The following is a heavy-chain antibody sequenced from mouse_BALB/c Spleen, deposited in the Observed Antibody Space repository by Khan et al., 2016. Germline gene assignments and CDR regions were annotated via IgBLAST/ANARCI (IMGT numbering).Heavy chain of an antibody. CDR1: GFSLSRYN. V-gene: IGHV2-6-4*01. J-gene: IGHJ4*01. CDR2: IWGGGGT. Sequence: VQLLETGPGLVAPSQSLSITCTVSGFSLSRYNIHWVRQPPGKGLEWLGMIWGGGGTDYNSTLKSRLSISKDNSKSQVFLKMNSLQTDDTAIYFCARAYYRYDGYYAMDYWGQGTSVTVSS. D-gene: IGHD2-14*01. CDR3: ARAYYRYDGYYAMDY.